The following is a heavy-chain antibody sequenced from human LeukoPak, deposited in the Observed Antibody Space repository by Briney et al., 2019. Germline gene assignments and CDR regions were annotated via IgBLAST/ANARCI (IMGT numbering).Heavy chain of an antibody. Sequence: GGSLRLSCAASGFTFSSFEMNWVRQAPGKGLEWVSCISSSSSYIYYTDSVKGRFTISRDNAKNSLTLQMNSLGAEDTAVYYCARDLKYYDSSGFDYWGQGTLVTVSS. J-gene: IGHJ4*02. CDR1: GFTFSSFE. D-gene: IGHD3-22*01. CDR2: ISSSSSYI. V-gene: IGHV3-21*01. CDR3: ARDLKYYDSSGFDY.